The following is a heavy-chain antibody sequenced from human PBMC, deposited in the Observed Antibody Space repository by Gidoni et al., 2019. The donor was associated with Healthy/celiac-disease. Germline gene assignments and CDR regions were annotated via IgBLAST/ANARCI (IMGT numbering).Heavy chain of an antibody. D-gene: IGHD5-18*01. Sequence: GEAVEAGGGVVQPGRGLRRSGGAWGSTFSSYGMHWVRQAPGKGLEWVAVISYDGSNKYYADSVKCRFTLSRDNSKTSLYLQMNSLRAEDAAVYYCAKDKSGSRYVDYWGQGTLVTVSS. CDR3: AKDKSGSRYVDY. CDR1: GSTFSSYG. V-gene: IGHV3-30*18. CDR2: ISYDGSNK. J-gene: IGHJ4*02.